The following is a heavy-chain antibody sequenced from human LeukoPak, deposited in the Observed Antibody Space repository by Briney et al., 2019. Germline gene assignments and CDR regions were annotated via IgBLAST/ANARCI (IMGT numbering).Heavy chain of an antibody. V-gene: IGHV4-4*07. CDR2: IYSDGST. Sequence: SETLSLTCSVSGGSTNGYWWNWIRQPAGKGLEWIGRIYSDGSTNYNPSLKSRVTMSVDTSKNQFSLKLSSVTAADTAVYYCARVSDFWSGGYYYYYMDVWGKGTTVTVSS. J-gene: IGHJ6*03. CDR3: ARVSDFWSGGYYYYYMDV. D-gene: IGHD3-3*01. CDR1: GGSTNGYW.